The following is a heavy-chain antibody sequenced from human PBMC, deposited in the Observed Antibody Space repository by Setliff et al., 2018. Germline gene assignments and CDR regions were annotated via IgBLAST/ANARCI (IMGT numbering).Heavy chain of an antibody. Sequence: PSETLSLTCIVAGDSISNSDYYWGWIRQPPGQGLEWIASIHYSENTYYNPSLKTRVTISVDTSKNQFSLKLSFVTAADTAVYYCARHPSSGSYYGGSIFYFDDWGQGTLVTVSS. CDR1: GDSISNSDYY. CDR3: ARHPSSGSYYGGSIFYFDD. CDR2: IHYSENT. J-gene: IGHJ4*02. D-gene: IGHD1-26*01. V-gene: IGHV4-39*01.